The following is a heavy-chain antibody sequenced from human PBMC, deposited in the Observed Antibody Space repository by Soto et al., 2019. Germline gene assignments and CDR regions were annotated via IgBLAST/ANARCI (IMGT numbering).Heavy chain of an antibody. V-gene: IGHV4-4*07. CDR1: GASITGSSY. CDR3: ARGMTPPGAPAWYYFDS. D-gene: IGHD2-8*02. Sequence: SETLSLTCTVSGASITGSSYWSWIRQPAGQGLEWIGRFSLSGTTNYNPSLRSRVTMSADVYKNQFSLRLTSVTAADTALYYCARGMTPPGAPAWYYFDSSGQGTLVTVSS. J-gene: IGHJ4*02. CDR2: FSLSGTT.